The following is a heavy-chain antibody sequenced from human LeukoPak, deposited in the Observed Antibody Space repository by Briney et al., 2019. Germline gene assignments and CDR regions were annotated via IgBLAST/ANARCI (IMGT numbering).Heavy chain of an antibody. CDR3: AARWNDDLDFDY. D-gene: IGHD1-1*01. J-gene: IGHJ4*02. CDR2: IDPSDSYT. Sequence: GESLKISCKGSGYSFTSYWIGWVRQMPGKGLEWMGRIDPSDSYTNYSPSFQGHVTISADKSISTAYLQWSSLKASDTAMYYCAARWNDDLDFDYWGQGTLVTVSS. CDR1: GYSFTSYW. V-gene: IGHV5-10-1*01.